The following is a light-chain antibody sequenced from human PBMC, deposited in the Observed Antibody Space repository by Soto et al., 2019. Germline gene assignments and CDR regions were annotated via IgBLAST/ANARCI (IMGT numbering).Light chain of an antibody. V-gene: IGKV3-11*01. J-gene: IGKJ4*01. CDR3: QQRSNWPLT. CDR1: QSIGSY. CDR2: DAS. Sequence: EVVLTQSPTTLSLSPGERATLSCRASQSIGSYLAWYQQKPGQAPRLLMYDASRRATGIPTRFSASGSGADFTLTISSLEAEDFAVYYRQQRSNWPLTFGGGTKVEIK.